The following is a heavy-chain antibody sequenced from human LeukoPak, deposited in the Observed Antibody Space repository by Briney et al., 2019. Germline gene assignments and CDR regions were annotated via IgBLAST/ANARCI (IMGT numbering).Heavy chain of an antibody. V-gene: IGHV1-18*01. Sequence: ASVKVSCKASGYTFTSYGISWVRQAPGQGLEWMGWISAYNGNTNYAQKLQGRVTMTTDTFTSTAYMELRSLRSDDTAVYYCARRVVAASGGHISLFDPWGQGTLVTVSS. J-gene: IGHJ5*02. D-gene: IGHD2-15*01. CDR2: ISAYNGNT. CDR3: ARRVVAASGGHISLFDP. CDR1: GYTFTSYG.